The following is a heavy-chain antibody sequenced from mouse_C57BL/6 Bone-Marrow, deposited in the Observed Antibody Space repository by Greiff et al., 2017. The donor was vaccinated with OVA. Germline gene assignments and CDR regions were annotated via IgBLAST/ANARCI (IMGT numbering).Heavy chain of an antibody. Sequence: QVQLKQPGAELVKPGASVKLSCKASGYTFTSYWMHWVKQRPGQGLEWIGMIHPNSGSTNYNEKFKSKATLTVDKSSSTAYMQLSSLTSEDSAVYYCAMGFITTVVGPYWGQGTTLTVSS. J-gene: IGHJ2*01. V-gene: IGHV1-64*01. CDR1: GYTFTSYW. D-gene: IGHD1-1*01. CDR3: AMGFITTVVGPY. CDR2: IHPNSGST.